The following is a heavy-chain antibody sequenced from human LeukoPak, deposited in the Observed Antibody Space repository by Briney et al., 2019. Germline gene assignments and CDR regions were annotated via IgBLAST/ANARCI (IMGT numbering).Heavy chain of an antibody. CDR1: GGSVVSYY. CDR3: ARDSSSSLSSFDI. J-gene: IGHJ3*02. D-gene: IGHD6-13*01. Sequence: SETLSFTCTVAGGSVVSYYWSWSRQPRGKGVGWIGYSYYGGATSYNPSLQGRVSISVDTSKNQVSLRLSTVTAADTAVYYCARDSSSSLSSFDIWGKGTMVRLF. V-gene: IGHV4-59*02. CDR2: SYYGGAT.